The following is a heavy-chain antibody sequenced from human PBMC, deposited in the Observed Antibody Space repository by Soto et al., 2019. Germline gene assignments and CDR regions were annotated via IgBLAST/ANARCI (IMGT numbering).Heavy chain of an antibody. Sequence: ASVKVSCKVSGYTLTELSMHWVRQAPGKGLEWMGGFDPGDGETIYAQKFQGRATMTEDTSTDTADMELSSLRSEDTAVYYCATLLVTIFGVGQTDYWGQGTLVTVSS. V-gene: IGHV1-24*01. CDR3: ATLLVTIFGVGQTDY. CDR1: GYTLTELS. J-gene: IGHJ4*02. CDR2: FDPGDGET. D-gene: IGHD3-3*01.